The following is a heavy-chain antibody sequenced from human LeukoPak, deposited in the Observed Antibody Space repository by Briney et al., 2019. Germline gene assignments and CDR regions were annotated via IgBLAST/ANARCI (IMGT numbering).Heavy chain of an antibody. J-gene: IGHJ6*02. CDR1: AGTFSSYA. Sequence: ASVNVSCKASAGTFSSYAISWVRQAPRQGLEWIGRIIPILGIANYAQKFEGRVTLTADKSTSTAYMALSSLRSEDTAVYYCARAAGEVDYSSGWGPYYYYGMDVWGQGTTVTVSS. CDR3: ARAAGEVDYSSGWGPYYYYGMDV. CDR2: IIPILGIA. D-gene: IGHD6-19*01. V-gene: IGHV1-69*04.